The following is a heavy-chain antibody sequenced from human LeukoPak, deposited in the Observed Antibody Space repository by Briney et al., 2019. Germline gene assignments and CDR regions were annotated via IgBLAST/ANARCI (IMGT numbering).Heavy chain of an antibody. J-gene: IGHJ5*02. Sequence: SVKVSCKASGGTFSSYAISWVRQAPGQGLEWMGGIIPIFGTANYAQKFQGRVTITADESTSTAYMELSSLRSEDTAVYYCARDRGGLRYFDWLSWFDPWGQGTLVTVSS. CDR1: GGTFSSYA. CDR3: ARDRGGLRYFDWLSWFDP. CDR2: IIPIFGTA. D-gene: IGHD3-9*01. V-gene: IGHV1-69*13.